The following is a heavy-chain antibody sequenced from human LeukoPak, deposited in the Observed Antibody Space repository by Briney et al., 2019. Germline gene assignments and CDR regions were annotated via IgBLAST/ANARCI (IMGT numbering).Heavy chain of an antibody. Sequence: ASVKVSCTASGYTFTGYYMHWVRQAPGQGLEWMGWINPNSGGTNYAQKFQGRVTMTRDTSISTAYMELSRLRSDDTAVYYCARDRVPNSGSYYDYYYYYGMDVWGQGTTVTVSS. CDR2: INPNSGGT. CDR1: GYTFTGYY. J-gene: IGHJ6*02. V-gene: IGHV1-2*02. CDR3: ARDRVPNSGSYYDYYYYYGMDV. D-gene: IGHD1-26*01.